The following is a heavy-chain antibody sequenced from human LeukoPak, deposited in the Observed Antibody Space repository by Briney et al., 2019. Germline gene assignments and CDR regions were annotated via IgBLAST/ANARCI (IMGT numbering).Heavy chain of an antibody. Sequence: GGSLRLSCAASGFTFSKVWMSWVRQAPGKGLEWVGRIKSKTDGGTVDYAAHVKGRFTISRDDSKDTLFLQMNSLKTEDTAVYYCTTDLSELDDSGYYAKYFHHWGQGTLVSVSS. D-gene: IGHD3-22*01. J-gene: IGHJ1*01. CDR2: IKSKTDGGTV. CDR3: TTDLSELDDSGYYAKYFHH. CDR1: GFTFSKVW. V-gene: IGHV3-15*01.